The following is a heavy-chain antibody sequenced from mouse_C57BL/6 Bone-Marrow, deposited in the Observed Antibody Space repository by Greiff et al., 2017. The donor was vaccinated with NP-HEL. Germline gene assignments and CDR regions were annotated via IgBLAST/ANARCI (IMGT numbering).Heavy chain of an antibody. CDR1: GYAFSSSW. J-gene: IGHJ3*01. CDR2: IYPGDGDT. CDR3: ARDGGVRRFAY. D-gene: IGHD2-14*01. Sequence: VQLQQPGPELVKPGASVKISCKASGYAFSSSWMNWVKQRPGKGLEWIGRIYPGDGDTNYNGKFKGKATLTADKSSSTAYMQLSSLTSEDSAVYFCARDGGVRRFAYWGQGTLVTVSA. V-gene: IGHV1-82*01.